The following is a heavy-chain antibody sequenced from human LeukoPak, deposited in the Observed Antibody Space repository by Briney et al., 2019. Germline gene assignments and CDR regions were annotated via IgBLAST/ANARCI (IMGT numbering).Heavy chain of an antibody. D-gene: IGHD6-6*01. J-gene: IGHJ6*03. CDR1: GGTFSSYA. Sequence: GSSVKVSCKASGGTFSSYAISWVRQAPGQGLEWMGRIIPIFGTANYAQKFQGRVTITTDESTSTAYMELSSLRSEDTAVYYCAREYSSSNFPLYYYMDVWGKGTTVTVSS. V-gene: IGHV1-69*05. CDR2: IIPIFGTA. CDR3: AREYSSSNFPLYYYMDV.